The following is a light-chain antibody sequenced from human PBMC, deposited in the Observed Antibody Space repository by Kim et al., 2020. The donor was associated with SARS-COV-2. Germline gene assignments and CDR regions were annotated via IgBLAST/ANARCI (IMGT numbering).Light chain of an antibody. Sequence: GQSITLSCTGTSSDVGGYNDVSWYQQHPGKAPKLMIYDVSNRPSGVSNRFSGSKSGNTASLTISGLQAEDEADYYCSSYTSSSTYVFGTGTKVTVL. CDR3: SSYTSSSTYV. CDR2: DVS. J-gene: IGLJ1*01. V-gene: IGLV2-14*03. CDR1: SSDVGGYND.